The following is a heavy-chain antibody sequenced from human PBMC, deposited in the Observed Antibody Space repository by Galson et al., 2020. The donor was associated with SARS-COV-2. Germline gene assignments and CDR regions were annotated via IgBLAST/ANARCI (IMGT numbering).Heavy chain of an antibody. D-gene: IGHD3-16*02. J-gene: IGHJ2*01. V-gene: IGHV3-30*18. CDR2: ISYDGSNK. CDR1: GFTFSSYG. Sequence: GGSLRLSCAASGFTFSSYGMHWVRQAPGKGLEWVAVISYDGSNKYYADSVKGRFTISRDNSKNTLYLQMNSLRAEDTAVYYCAKEGGLDYVWGSYRYTHWYFDLWGRGTLVTVSS. CDR3: AKEGGLDYVWGSYRYTHWYFDL.